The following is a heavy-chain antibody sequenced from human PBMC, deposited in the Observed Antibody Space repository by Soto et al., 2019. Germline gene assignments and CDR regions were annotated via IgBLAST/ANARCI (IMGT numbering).Heavy chain of an antibody. V-gene: IGHV1-69*12. D-gene: IGHD1-26*01. Sequence: QVQLVQSGAEVKKPGSSVKVSCKASAGTFSSYAISWVRQAPGQGLGWIGGIIPIFGTANYAQKYQGRVTIIADESTSTAYMELSSLRSEDTAVYYCARPGGRGDYYYGMDVWGQGTTVTVSS. J-gene: IGHJ6*02. CDR3: ARPGGRGDYYYGMDV. CDR1: AGTFSSYA. CDR2: IIPIFGTA.